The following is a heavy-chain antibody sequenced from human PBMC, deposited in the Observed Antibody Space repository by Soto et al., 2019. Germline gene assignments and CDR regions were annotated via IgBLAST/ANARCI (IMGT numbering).Heavy chain of an antibody. CDR3: ASLKLLKNDAFDI. CDR2: IIPILGIA. CDR1: GGTFSSYT. V-gene: IGHV1-69*02. D-gene: IGHD2-15*01. J-gene: IGHJ3*02. Sequence: SVKVSCKASGGTFSSYTISWVRQAPGQGLEWMGRIIPILGIANYAQKFQGRVTITADKSTSTAYMELSSLRSEDTAVYYCASLKLLKNDAFDIWGQGTMVIVSS.